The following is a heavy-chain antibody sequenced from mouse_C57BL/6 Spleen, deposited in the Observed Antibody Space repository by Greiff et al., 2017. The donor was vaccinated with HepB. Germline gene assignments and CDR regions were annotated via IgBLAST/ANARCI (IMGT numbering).Heavy chain of an antibody. CDR1: GYTFTSYW. Sequence: QVQLQQPGAELVKPGASVKLSCKASGYTFTSYWMPWVKQRPGQGLEWIGEIDPSDSYTNYNQKFKGKATLTVDTSSSTAYMQLSSLTSEDSAVYYCARSRDYSNSYYFDYWGQGTTLTVSS. V-gene: IGHV1-50*01. CDR3: ARSRDYSNSYYFDY. D-gene: IGHD2-5*01. J-gene: IGHJ2*01. CDR2: IDPSDSYT.